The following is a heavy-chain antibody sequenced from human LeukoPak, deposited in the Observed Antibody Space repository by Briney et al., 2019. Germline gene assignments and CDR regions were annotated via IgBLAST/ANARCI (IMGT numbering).Heavy chain of an antibody. J-gene: IGHJ5*02. Sequence: SETLSLTCTVSGGSISSGSYYWSWIRQPAGKGLEGVGRINSSGSTNYNPSLKSRITISVNTSKNQFSLKLNLVTAAAAPLHVCVTEVWSHNCLDPGGQGALVTVSS. V-gene: IGHV4-61*02. CDR2: INSSGST. CDR3: VTEVWSHNCLDP. CDR1: GGSISSGSYY. D-gene: IGHD2-21*01.